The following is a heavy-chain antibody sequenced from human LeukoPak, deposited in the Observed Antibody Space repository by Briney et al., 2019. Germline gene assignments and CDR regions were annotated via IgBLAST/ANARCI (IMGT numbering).Heavy chain of an antibody. CDR3: ARGVLRYFDWLAFDY. Sequence: SVKVSCKASGGTFSSYAISWVRQAPGQGLEWMGRIIPIFGTANYAQKLQGRVTITTDESTSTAYMELSSLRSEDTAVYYCARGVLRYFDWLAFDYWGQGTLVTVSS. D-gene: IGHD3-9*01. CDR2: IIPIFGTA. J-gene: IGHJ4*02. CDR1: GGTFSSYA. V-gene: IGHV1-69*05.